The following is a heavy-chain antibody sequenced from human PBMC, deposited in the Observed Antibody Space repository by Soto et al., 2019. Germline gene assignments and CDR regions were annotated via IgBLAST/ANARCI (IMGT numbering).Heavy chain of an antibody. V-gene: IGHV3-48*01. CDR3: ATDSGSYYVDDY. CDR1: GFTCSSYS. D-gene: IGHD1-26*01. CDR2: ISSSSSTI. Sequence: EVQLVESGGGLVQPGGSLRLSCAASGFTCSSYSMNWVRQAPGKGLEWVSYISSSSSTIYYADSVKGRFTISRDNAKNSLYLQMNSLRAEDTAVYYCATDSGSYYVDDYWRQGPLVTISS. J-gene: IGHJ4*02.